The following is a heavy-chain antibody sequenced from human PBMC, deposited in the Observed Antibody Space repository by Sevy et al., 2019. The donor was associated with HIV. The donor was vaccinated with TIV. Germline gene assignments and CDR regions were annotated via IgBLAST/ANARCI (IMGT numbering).Heavy chain of an antibody. Sequence: ASVKVSCKASGYTFTGYYMHWVRQAPGQGLEWMGRINPNSRGTNYAQKFQGRVTMTRDTSISTAYMELSRLRSDDTAVYYCASETSDYAAFDYWGQGTLVSLL. CDR1: GYTFTGYY. CDR2: INPNSRGT. D-gene: IGHD4-17*01. J-gene: IGHJ4*02. CDR3: ASETSDYAAFDY. V-gene: IGHV1-2*06.